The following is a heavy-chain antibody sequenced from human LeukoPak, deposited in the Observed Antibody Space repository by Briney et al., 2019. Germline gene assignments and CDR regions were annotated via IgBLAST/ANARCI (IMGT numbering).Heavy chain of an antibody. CDR2: ISYDGSNK. D-gene: IGHD2-2*01. V-gene: IGHV3-30-3*01. J-gene: IGHJ6*02. CDR3: ALCRLPFYGMDV. Sequence: GGSLRLSCAASGFTFSSYAMHWVRQAPGKGLEWVAVISYDGSNKYYADSVKGRFTISRDNSKNTLYLQMNSLRAEDTAVYSCALCRLPFYGMDVWGQGTTVTVSS. CDR1: GFTFSSYA.